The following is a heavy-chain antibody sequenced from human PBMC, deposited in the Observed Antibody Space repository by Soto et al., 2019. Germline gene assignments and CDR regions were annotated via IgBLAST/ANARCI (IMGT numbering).Heavy chain of an antibody. CDR2: INHSGST. CDR1: GGSFSGYY. Sequence: QVQLQQWGAGLLKPSETLSLTCAVYGGSFSGYYWSWIRQPPGKGLEWIGEINHSGSTNYNPSLKSRVTISLDTSKNQFSLKLSSVTAADTAVYYCARRGPLWFGEKGMDVWGQGTTVTVSS. D-gene: IGHD3-10*01. CDR3: ARRGPLWFGEKGMDV. J-gene: IGHJ6*02. V-gene: IGHV4-34*01.